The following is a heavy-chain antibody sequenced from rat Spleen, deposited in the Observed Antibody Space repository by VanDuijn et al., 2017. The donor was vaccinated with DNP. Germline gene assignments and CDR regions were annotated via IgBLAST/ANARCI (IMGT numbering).Heavy chain of an antibody. CDR2: INSAGST. Sequence: EVQLQESGPGLVKPSQSLSLTCSVTGYSITRSYRWNWIRKFPGNKLEWMGYINSAGSTNYNPSLKSRISITRDTSKNQFFLQVNSVTTEDTATYYCARGATGDYWGQGVMVTVSS. D-gene: IGHD1-11*01. J-gene: IGHJ2*01. CDR3: ARGATGDY. CDR1: GYSITRSYR. V-gene: IGHV3-3*01.